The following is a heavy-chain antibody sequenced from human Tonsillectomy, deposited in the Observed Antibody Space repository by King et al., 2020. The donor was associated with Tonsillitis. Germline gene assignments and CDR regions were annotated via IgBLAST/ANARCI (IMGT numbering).Heavy chain of an antibody. CDR3: ARSIFFFQAIDY. V-gene: IGHV3-30*04. D-gene: IGHD3-3*01. Sequence: VQLVESGGGVVQPGRSLRLSCAASGFTFNNYAMHWVRQAPGKGLEWVAVISYDGSNKYYADSVKGRFTISRDNSKNTLYLQMNSLRAEDTAVYYCARSIFFFQAIDYWGQGTLVTVSS. J-gene: IGHJ4*02. CDR1: GFTFNNYA. CDR2: ISYDGSNK.